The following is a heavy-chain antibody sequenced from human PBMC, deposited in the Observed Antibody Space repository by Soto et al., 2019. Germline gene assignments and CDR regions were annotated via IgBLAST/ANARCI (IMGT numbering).Heavy chain of an antibody. CDR2: IYHSGST. Sequence: SETQSLTCAFSGGSISSGGYSWSWIRQPPGKGLEWIGYIYHSGSTYYNPSLKSRVTISVDRSKNQFSLRLSSVTAADTAVYYCAGGIAARPLGYWGQGTLVTVSS. J-gene: IGHJ4*02. CDR3: AGGIAARPLGY. D-gene: IGHD6-6*01. V-gene: IGHV4-30-2*01. CDR1: GGSISSGGYS.